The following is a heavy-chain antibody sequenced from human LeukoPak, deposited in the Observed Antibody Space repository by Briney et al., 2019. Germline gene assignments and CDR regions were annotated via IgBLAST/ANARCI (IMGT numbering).Heavy chain of an antibody. Sequence: GGSLRLSCAASGFTFSSYSMNWVRQAPGKGLEWVSSISSSSSYIYYADSVKGRFTISRDNAKNSLYLQMNSLRAEDTAVYYCASYGRLSRGALDIWGQGTMVTVSS. CDR2: ISSSSSYI. CDR3: ASYGRLSRGALDI. V-gene: IGHV3-21*01. J-gene: IGHJ3*02. CDR1: GFTFSSYS. D-gene: IGHD3-16*02.